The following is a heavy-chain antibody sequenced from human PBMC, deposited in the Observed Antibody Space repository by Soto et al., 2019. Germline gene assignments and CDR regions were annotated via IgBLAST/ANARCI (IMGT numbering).Heavy chain of an antibody. CDR2: IIPQFPTP. CDR3: ARDAADTPMVY. J-gene: IGHJ4*02. Sequence: QVQLVQSGAEVRRPGSSVMVSCKSSGGIFRSNAINWVRQAPGQGLEWMGAIIPQFPTPYFAQKFQGRVTITADESTSIAYMALKSLRSDDTAVYFCARDAADTPMVYWGQGTLLTVSS. CDR1: GGIFRSNA. V-gene: IGHV1-69*01. D-gene: IGHD5-18*01.